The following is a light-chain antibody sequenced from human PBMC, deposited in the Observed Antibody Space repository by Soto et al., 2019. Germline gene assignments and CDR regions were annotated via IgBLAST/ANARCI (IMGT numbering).Light chain of an antibody. V-gene: IGLV2-14*01. CDR3: SSYTRSSTVV. Sequence: QSALTQPASVSGSPRQSITISCTGTSSDVGGYNYVSWYQQHPGKAPKLMIYDVSNRPSGVSNRFSGSKSGNTASLTISGLQAEDEADYYYSSYTRSSTVVFGGGTKLTVL. CDR2: DVS. J-gene: IGLJ2*01. CDR1: SSDVGGYNY.